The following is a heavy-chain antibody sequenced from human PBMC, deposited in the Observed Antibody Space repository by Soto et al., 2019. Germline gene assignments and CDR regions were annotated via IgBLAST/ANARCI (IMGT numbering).Heavy chain of an antibody. CDR1: GFTFSSYW. J-gene: IGHJ6*02. V-gene: IGHV3-7*01. CDR3: ARYFYDSSGYSRSLSYYGMDV. Sequence: GGSLRLSCAASGFTFSSYWMSWVRQAPGKGLEWVANIKQDGSEKYYVDSVKGRFTISRDNAKNSLYLQMNSLRAEDTAVYYCARYFYDSSGYSRSLSYYGMDVWGQGTTVTVSS. CDR2: IKQDGSEK. D-gene: IGHD3-22*01.